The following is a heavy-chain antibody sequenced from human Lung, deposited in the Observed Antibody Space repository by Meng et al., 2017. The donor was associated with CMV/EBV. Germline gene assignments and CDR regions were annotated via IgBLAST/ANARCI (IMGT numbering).Heavy chain of an antibody. CDR2: INPSDNTT. CDR1: GYTLTNYY. J-gene: IGHJ4*02. CDR3: ARDLGYSSSWYFQYYFDC. Sequence: ASVKVSCKASGYTLTNYYIHWVRQAPGQGLEWMGIINPSDNTTIYAQKFQGRVTMTRDTSTSTVYMELSSLRSDDTALYYCARDLGYSSSWYFQYYFDCWGQGTLVTVPS. D-gene: IGHD6-13*01. V-gene: IGHV1-46*01.